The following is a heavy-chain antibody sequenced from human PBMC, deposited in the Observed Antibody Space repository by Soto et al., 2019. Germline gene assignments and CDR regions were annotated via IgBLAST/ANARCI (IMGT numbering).Heavy chain of an antibody. CDR1: GLSLGDYA. Sequence: GALRLACTASGLSLGDYAMIWVRQAPGKGLEWVGFIRSKAYGGTTEYAASVKGRFTISRDDSKSIAYLQMNSLKTEDTAVYYCTRVEIIAAAGRVYYYYGMDVWGQGTTVTVSS. CDR2: IRSKAYGGTT. CDR3: TRVEIIAAAGRVYYYYGMDV. D-gene: IGHD6-13*01. V-gene: IGHV3-49*04. J-gene: IGHJ6*02.